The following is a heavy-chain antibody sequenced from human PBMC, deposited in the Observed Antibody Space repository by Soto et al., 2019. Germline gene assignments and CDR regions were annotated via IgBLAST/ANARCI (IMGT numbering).Heavy chain of an antibody. D-gene: IGHD3-10*01. CDR2: ISPDGRAT. CDR3: ADSWLPTSY. J-gene: IGHJ4*02. CDR1: GFSFSHCW. V-gene: IGHV3-74*01. Sequence: GGSLRLSCAASGFSFSHCWMHWVRQAPGKGLVWVSRISPDGRATTYADSVKGRFTISRDNAKSTLYLQMNSLTVEDGAVYYCADSWLPTSYWGPGTLVTVSS.